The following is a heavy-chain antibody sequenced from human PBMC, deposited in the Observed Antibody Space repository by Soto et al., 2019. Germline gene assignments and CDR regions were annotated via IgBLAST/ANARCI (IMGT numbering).Heavy chain of an antibody. CDR3: ARRNFWSGYYTADYYGMDV. V-gene: IGHV4-39*01. CDR1: GGSISSSSYY. D-gene: IGHD3-3*01. Sequence: SETLSLTCTVSGGSISSSSYYWGWIRQPPGKGLEWIGSIYYSGSTYYNPSLKSRVTISVDTSKNQFSLKLSSVTAADTAVYYCARRNFWSGYYTADYYGMDVWGQGTTVTVSS. CDR2: IYYSGST. J-gene: IGHJ6*02.